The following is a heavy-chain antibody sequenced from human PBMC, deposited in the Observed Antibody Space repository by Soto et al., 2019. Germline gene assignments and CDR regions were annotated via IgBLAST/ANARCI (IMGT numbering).Heavy chain of an antibody. D-gene: IGHD3-3*01. CDR2: INSDGSST. CDR3: ARGGYYDFWSGYYTAGYGMDV. CDR1: GFTFSSYW. Sequence: VGSLRLSCAASGFTFSSYWMHWVRQAPGKGLVWVSRINSDGSSTSYADSVKGRFTISRDNAKNTLYLQMNSLRAEDTAVYYCARGGYYDFWSGYYTAGYGMDVWGQGTTVTVSS. V-gene: IGHV3-74*01. J-gene: IGHJ6*02.